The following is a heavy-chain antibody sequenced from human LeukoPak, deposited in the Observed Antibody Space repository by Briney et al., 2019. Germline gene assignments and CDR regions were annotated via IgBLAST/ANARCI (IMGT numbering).Heavy chain of an antibody. CDR1: GDSMRGYY. V-gene: IGHV4-59*01. CDR3: TRGSIAYYYMDV. Sequence: PSETLSLTCTVSVSGDSMRGYYWSWTRQPPGKGLEWIGNIYYSGSTNYNPSLKSRVTISVDTSKNQFSLKLSSVTAADTAVYYCTRGSIAYYYMDVWGKGTTVTISS. J-gene: IGHJ6*03. D-gene: IGHD3-22*01. CDR2: IYYSGST.